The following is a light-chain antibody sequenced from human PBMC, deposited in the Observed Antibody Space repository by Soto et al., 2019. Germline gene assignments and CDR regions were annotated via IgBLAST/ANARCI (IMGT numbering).Light chain of an antibody. Sequence: ETVITQSPATLSVSPGERATLSCRTSQSVRNNLAWYQQRPGQAPRLLIYGASTRATGVPARFSGSGSGTDYTLTINSLQSEDFAVYYCQQHNDWPPINFGQGTRLEIK. CDR1: QSVRNN. J-gene: IGKJ5*01. V-gene: IGKV3-15*01. CDR3: QQHNDWPPIN. CDR2: GAS.